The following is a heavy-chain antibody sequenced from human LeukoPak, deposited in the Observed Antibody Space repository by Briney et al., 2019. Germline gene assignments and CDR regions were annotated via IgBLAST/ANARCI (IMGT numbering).Heavy chain of an antibody. CDR2: IGNSGGGT. CDR3: VKRYCSGDTCYSAFDY. D-gene: IGHD2-15*01. Sequence: QPGGSLRLSCAASGFSFSNNAMSWVRQAPGNGLEWVSAIGNSGGGTYYADSLQGRFTISRDNSKNTLYLQMNSLGAEDTAVYYCVKRYCSGDTCYSAFDYWGHGTLVTVSS. V-gene: IGHV3-23*01. J-gene: IGHJ4*01. CDR1: GFSFSNNA.